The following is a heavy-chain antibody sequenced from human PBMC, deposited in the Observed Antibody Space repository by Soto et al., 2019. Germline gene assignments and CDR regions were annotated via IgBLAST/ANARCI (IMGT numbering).Heavy chain of an antibody. CDR1: GDTFASYA. Sequence: ASVKVSCKASGDTFASYAITWVRQAPGEGLEWMGGIVPVFGTSKHAEKFQGRVTFSADKSTKTAYMELSSLRSEDTAVYYCATEFNRALRGLFWGQGALVTVSS. CDR2: IVPVFGTS. CDR3: ATEFNRALRGLF. D-gene: IGHD3-16*01. J-gene: IGHJ4*02. V-gene: IGHV1-69*06.